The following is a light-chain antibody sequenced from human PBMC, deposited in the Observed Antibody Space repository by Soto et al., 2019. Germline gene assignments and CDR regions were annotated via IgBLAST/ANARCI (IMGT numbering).Light chain of an antibody. CDR3: QQSYSTPPT. V-gene: IGKV1-39*01. CDR2: TAS. CDR1: QSISSF. J-gene: IGKJ1*01. Sequence: DIQMTQSPSSLSASVGDRVTITCRASQSISSFLTWYQQKPGKAPTLLIYTASSLQSGVPSRFSGSGSGTDFTLSISSLQPEDFATYYCQQSYSTPPTFGQGTKVDIK.